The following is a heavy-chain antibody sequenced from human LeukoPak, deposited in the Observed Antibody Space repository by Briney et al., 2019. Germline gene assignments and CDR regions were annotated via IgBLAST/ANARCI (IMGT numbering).Heavy chain of an antibody. CDR2: ISNDGNNK. V-gene: IGHV3-30*03. D-gene: IGHD1-1*01. CDR3: ARDQDWNDRGGLDY. J-gene: IGHJ4*02. CDR1: GFPFSSYG. Sequence: PGMSLRLSCAASGFPFSSYGMHWVRQAPGKGLEWVAAISNDGNNKFYADSVKGRFTISRDNPKNTMNLQMNSLRAEDTAVYYCARDQDWNDRGGLDYWGQGTLVTVSS.